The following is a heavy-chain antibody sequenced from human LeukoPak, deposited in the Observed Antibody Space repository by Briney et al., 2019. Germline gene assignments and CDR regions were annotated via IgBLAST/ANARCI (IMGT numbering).Heavy chain of an antibody. D-gene: IGHD6-19*01. V-gene: IGHV3-11*01. CDR3: ARHGSGSSGWPDLEYFQH. Sequence: GGSLRLSCAASGFTFSDYYMTWIRQAPGKGLEWVSYISSSGSTIYYADSVKGRFTISRDNAKNSLYLQMNSLRAEDTAVYYCARHGSGSSGWPDLEYFQHWGQGTLVTVSS. CDR2: ISSSGSTI. J-gene: IGHJ1*01. CDR1: GFTFSDYY.